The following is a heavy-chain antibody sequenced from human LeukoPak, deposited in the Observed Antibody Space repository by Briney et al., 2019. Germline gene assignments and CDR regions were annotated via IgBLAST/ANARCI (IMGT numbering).Heavy chain of an antibody. J-gene: IGHJ4*02. CDR3: AAGYNSGLAY. V-gene: IGHV3-21*01. Sequence: GGSLRLSCAASGFTFSSYSMNWVRQAPGKGLESVSSISSSSSYIYYADSVKGRFTISRDNAKNSLYLQMNSLRAEDTAVYYCAAGYNSGLAYWGQGTLVTVSS. CDR2: ISSSSSYI. D-gene: IGHD5-24*01. CDR1: GFTFSSYS.